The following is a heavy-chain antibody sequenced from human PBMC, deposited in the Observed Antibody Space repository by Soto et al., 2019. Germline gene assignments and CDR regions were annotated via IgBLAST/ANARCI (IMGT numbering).Heavy chain of an antibody. J-gene: IGHJ4*02. CDR2: ISYDGSNK. V-gene: IGHV3-30*18. Sequence: GGSLRLSCAASGFTFSSYGMHWVRQAPGKGLEWVAVISYDGSNKYYADSVKGRFTISRDNSKNTLYLQMNSLRAEDTAVYYCAKDFRMAIDYWGQGTLVTVSS. CDR3: AKDFRMAIDY. D-gene: IGHD2-8*01. CDR1: GFTFSSYG.